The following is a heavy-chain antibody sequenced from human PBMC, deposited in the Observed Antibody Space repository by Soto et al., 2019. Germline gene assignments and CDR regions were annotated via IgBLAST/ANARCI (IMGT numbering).Heavy chain of an antibody. D-gene: IGHD1-1*01. Sequence: QVQLVQSGAEVKTPGASGKVSCKASGYTFTGYYMHWVRQAPGQGREWMGWINPNSGDTKYAQDFQGRVTMTRDTDISTAYMELSSLKSDDSAIYYCARGSAPGTARLPFEYWGQGTLVTVSS. CDR3: ARGSAPGTARLPFEY. CDR2: INPNSGDT. J-gene: IGHJ4*02. V-gene: IGHV1-2*02. CDR1: GYTFTGYY.